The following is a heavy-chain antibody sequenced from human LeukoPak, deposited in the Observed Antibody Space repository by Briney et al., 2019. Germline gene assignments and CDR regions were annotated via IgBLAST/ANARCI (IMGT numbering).Heavy chain of an antibody. Sequence: GASLKVSCKASGYAFTGYYIHWVRQAPGQGLEWMGWINPNSGGTNYAQKFQGRVTMTRDTSISTAYMELSRLRSDDTAVYYCARVVAYYYGMDVGGKGTRVTVS. CDR1: GYAFTGYY. J-gene: IGHJ6*04. D-gene: IGHD5-12*01. CDR3: ARVVAYYYGMDV. V-gene: IGHV1-2*02. CDR2: INPNSGGT.